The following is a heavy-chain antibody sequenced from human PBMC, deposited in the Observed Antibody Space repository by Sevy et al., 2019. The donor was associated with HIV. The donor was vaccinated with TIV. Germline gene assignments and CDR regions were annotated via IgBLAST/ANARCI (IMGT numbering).Heavy chain of an antibody. V-gene: IGHV4-39*01. D-gene: IGHD6-13*01. Sequence: SETLSLTCTVSGGSISSSSYNWGWIGQPPGKGREWVGSICCGGSTYYNPSLKSRVTISVDTSKNQFSLKLSSVPAADTAVYYCARSIAAAGTDYGMDVWGQGTTVTVSS. CDR2: ICCGGST. CDR1: GGSISSSSYN. CDR3: ARSIAAAGTDYGMDV. J-gene: IGHJ6*02.